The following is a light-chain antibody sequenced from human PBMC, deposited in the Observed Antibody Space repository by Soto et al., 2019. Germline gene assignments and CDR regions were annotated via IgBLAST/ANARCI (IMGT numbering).Light chain of an antibody. J-gene: IGKJ4*01. V-gene: IGKV1-39*01. Sequence: DIQMTQSPSSLFASVGDSVTITCRASQTITTYLNWYRQKPGKAPKLLIYAASSLQSGVPSRFSGSGSGTEFTLTISSLQPEDFATYFCQQIYSAPLTFGGGTKVDIK. CDR3: QQIYSAPLT. CDR1: QTITTY. CDR2: AAS.